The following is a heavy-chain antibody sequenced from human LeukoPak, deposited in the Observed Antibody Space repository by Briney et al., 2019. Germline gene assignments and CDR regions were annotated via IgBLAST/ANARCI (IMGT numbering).Heavy chain of an antibody. D-gene: IGHD5-24*01. CDR2: ISYDGSNK. CDR3: AKAPGGRDGYSLDY. CDR1: GFTFSSYG. Sequence: GRSLRLSCAASGFTFSSYGMHWVRQAPGKGLEWVAVISYDGSNKYYADSVKGRFTISRDNSKNTLYLQMNSLRAEDTAVYYCAKAPGGRDGYSLDYWGQGTLVTVSS. V-gene: IGHV3-30*18. J-gene: IGHJ4*02.